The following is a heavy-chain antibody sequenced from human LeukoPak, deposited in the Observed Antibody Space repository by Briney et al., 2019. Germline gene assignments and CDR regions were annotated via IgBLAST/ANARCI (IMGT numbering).Heavy chain of an antibody. D-gene: IGHD5-18*01. V-gene: IGHV4-4*07. CDR2: IHTSGST. CDR1: GGSISSYY. Sequence: SETLSLTCTVSGGSISSYYWSWIRQPAGKGLEWIGRIHTSGSTNYNPSLKSPLTMSVDTSKNQFSLKLSSVAAADTAVYYCARSESGYSYGVDYWGQGTLVTVSS. CDR3: ARSESGYSYGVDY. J-gene: IGHJ4*02.